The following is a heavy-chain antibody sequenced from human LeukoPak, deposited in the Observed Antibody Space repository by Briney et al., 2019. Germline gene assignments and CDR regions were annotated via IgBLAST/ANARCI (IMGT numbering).Heavy chain of an antibody. Sequence: GGTLRLSCAASGFTFSSYGMSWVRQAPGKGLDWVSAITGSGDSTYYADSVKGRFTISKDNSKNTLYLQMNSLRAEDTAVYYCAKEYATVGDYDYWGQGTLVTVSS. CDR3: AKEYATVGDYDY. CDR1: GFTFSSYG. CDR2: ITGSGDST. D-gene: IGHD4-23*01. V-gene: IGHV3-23*01. J-gene: IGHJ4*02.